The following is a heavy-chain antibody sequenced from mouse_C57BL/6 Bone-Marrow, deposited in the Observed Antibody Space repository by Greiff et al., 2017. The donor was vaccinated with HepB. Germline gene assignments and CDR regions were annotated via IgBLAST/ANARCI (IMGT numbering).Heavy chain of an antibody. J-gene: IGHJ4*01. CDR2: IRSKSNNYAT. CDR3: VRHVDGRDAMDY. CDR1: GFSFNTYA. D-gene: IGHD1-1*01. Sequence: EVKVVESGGGLVQPKGSLKLSCAASGFSFNTYAMNWVRQAPGKGLEWVARIRSKSNNYATYYADSVKDRFTSSRDDSESMLYLQMNNLKTEDTAMYYCVRHVDGRDAMDYWGQGTSVTVSS. V-gene: IGHV10-1*01.